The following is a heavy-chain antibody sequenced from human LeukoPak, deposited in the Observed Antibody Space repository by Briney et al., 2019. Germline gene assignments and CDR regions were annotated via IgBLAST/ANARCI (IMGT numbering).Heavy chain of an antibody. CDR2: ISTSSSTI. Sequence: TGGSLRLSCAASGFTFSTYTMNWVRQAPGKGLEWISYISTSSSTIYYADSVKGRFTISRDNAKNSLFLQMNSLRAEDTAIYYCARGQFLIDYWGQGTLVTVSS. CDR3: ARGQFLIDY. CDR1: GFTFSTYT. J-gene: IGHJ4*02. D-gene: IGHD2/OR15-2a*01. V-gene: IGHV3-48*01.